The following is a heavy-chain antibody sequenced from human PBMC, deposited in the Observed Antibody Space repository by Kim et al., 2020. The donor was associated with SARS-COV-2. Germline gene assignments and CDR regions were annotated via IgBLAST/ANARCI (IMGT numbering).Heavy chain of an antibody. J-gene: IGHJ6*03. CDR2: ISSSGSTI. V-gene: IGHV3-48*03. Sequence: GGSLRLSCAASGFTFSSYEMNWVRQAPGKGLEWVSYISSSGSTIYYADSVKGRFTISRDNAKNSLYLQMNSLRAEDTAVYYCARSPRGSEWFGEFWGDMDVWGKGTTVTVSS. CDR1: GFTFSSYE. D-gene: IGHD3-10*01. CDR3: ARSPRGSEWFGEFWGDMDV.